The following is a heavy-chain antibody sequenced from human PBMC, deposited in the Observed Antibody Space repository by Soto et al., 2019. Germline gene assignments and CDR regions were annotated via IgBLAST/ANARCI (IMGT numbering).Heavy chain of an antibody. CDR1: GGTFSSYA. CDR3: AEGYCSGGSCYSLFDY. Sequence: QVQLVQSGAEVQKPGSSVKVSCKASGGTFSSYAISWVRQAPGQGLEWMGGIIPIFGTANYAQKFQGRVTITADESTSTAYMELSSLRSEDTAVYYCAEGYCSGGSCYSLFDYWGQGTLVTVSS. CDR2: IIPIFGTA. V-gene: IGHV1-69*01. J-gene: IGHJ4*02. D-gene: IGHD2-15*01.